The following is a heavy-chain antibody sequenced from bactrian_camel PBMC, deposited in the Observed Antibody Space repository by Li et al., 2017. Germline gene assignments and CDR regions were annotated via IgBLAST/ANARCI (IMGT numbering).Heavy chain of an antibody. CDR1: GFTFSSYY. V-gene: IGHV3-2*01. D-gene: IGHD4*01. CDR2: IYGDGTIT. J-gene: IGHJ4*01. Sequence: QLVESGGGLVQPGGSLRLSCVASGFTFSSYYMNWVRQAPGKGLEWVSSIYGDGTITDYADSVKGRFAISRDKAKDTLYLQMDSLKIEDTAVYYCALGSSRQATMTARGKGTQVTVS.